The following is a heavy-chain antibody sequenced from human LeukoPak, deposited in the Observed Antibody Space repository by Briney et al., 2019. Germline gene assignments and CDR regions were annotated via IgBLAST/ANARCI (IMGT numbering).Heavy chain of an antibody. J-gene: IGHJ5*02. D-gene: IGHD3-10*01. CDR3: ARDQGLLWFGELFKDDLDP. Sequence: ASVKVSCKASGYTFTSYGISWVRQAPGQGLEWMGWISAYNGNTNYAQKLQGRVTMTTDTSTSTAYMELRSLRSDDTAVYYCARDQGLLWFGELFKDDLDPWGQGTLVTVSS. CDR2: ISAYNGNT. V-gene: IGHV1-18*01. CDR1: GYTFTSYG.